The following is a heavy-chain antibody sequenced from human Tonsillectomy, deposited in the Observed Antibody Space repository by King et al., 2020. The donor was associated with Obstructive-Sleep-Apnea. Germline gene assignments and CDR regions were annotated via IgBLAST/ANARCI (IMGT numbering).Heavy chain of an antibody. CDR3: ARSTYCGGDCYAPYYFDY. V-gene: IGHV4-4*02. D-gene: IGHD2-21*02. J-gene: IGHJ4*02. Sequence: VQLQESGPGLVKPSGTLSLTCAVSGGSLSSSNWWSWVRQPPGKGLEWIGEMYHSGSTNYNPSLKSRVTISVDKSKNQFSLKLSSVIAADTAVYYCARSTYCGGDCYAPYYFDYWGQGTLVTVSS. CDR2: MYHSGST. CDR1: GGSLSSSNW.